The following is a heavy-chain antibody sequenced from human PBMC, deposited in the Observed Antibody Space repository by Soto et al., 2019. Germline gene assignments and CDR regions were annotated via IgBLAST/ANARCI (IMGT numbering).Heavy chain of an antibody. CDR1: GGTFSIYT. J-gene: IGHJ5*02. V-gene: IGHV1-69*01. CDR3: ARVGPPDIAWFDP. Sequence: QVQLVQSGAEVKKPGSSVKVSCKASGGTFSIYTISWVRQAPGQGLEWMGGSANSAQKFQGRLTVTAEESTSTVYWELSSLTSEDRAVYYWARVGPPDIAWFDPWGQGTLVSVSS. CDR2: SA. D-gene: IGHD2-15*01.